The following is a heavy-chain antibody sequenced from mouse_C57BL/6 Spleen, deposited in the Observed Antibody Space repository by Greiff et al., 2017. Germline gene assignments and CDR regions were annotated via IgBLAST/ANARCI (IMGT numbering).Heavy chain of an antibody. D-gene: IGHD4-1*01. J-gene: IGHJ2*01. CDR3: ARNWEGY. CDR2: IDPSDSYT. CDR1: GYTFTSYW. Sequence: QVQLQQPGAELVKPGASVKLSCKASGYTFTSYWMQWVKQRPGQGLEWIGEIDPSDSYTNYNQKFKGKATLTVDTSSSPAYMQLSSLTSEDSAVYYCARNWEGYWGQGTTLTVSS. V-gene: IGHV1-50*01.